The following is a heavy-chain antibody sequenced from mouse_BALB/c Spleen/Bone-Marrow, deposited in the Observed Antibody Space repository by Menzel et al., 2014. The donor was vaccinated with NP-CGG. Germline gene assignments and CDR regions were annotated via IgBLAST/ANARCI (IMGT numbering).Heavy chain of an antibody. CDR3: TRWDGNYLYWYFDV. D-gene: IGHD2-1*01. V-gene: IGHV1-69*02. CDR1: GYTFTTYW. J-gene: IGHJ1*01. CDR2: IYPSDSYT. Sequence: QVQLQQSGAELVRPGASVKLSCKASGYTFTTYWIHWVKQRPGQGLEWIGNIYPSDSYTSYNQKFKDKATLTVDKSSSTAYMQLSSPTSEDSAVYYCTRWDGNYLYWYFDVWGAGTTVTVSS.